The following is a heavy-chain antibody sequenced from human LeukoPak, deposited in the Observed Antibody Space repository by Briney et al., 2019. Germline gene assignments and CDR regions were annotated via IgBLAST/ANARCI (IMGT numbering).Heavy chain of an antibody. CDR1: GGSISSYY. CDR2: IYYSGST. CDR3: ARHRDIGSYYGFDS. D-gene: IGHD1-26*01. Sequence: PSETLSLTCSVSGGSISSYYWSWIRQPPGKGLEWIGYIYYSGSTNYNPSLKSRVTISVDTSKNHFSLKLSSVTAADTAMYYCARHRDIGSYYGFDSWVQGILVTVSS. V-gene: IGHV4-59*08. J-gene: IGHJ4*02.